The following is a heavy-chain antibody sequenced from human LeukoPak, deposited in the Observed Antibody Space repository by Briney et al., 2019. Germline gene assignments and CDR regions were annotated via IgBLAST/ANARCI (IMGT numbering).Heavy chain of an antibody. Sequence: GGSLRLSCAASGFTFSSYAMSWVRQAPGKGLEWVSAISGSGGSTYYADSVKGRFTISRDNSKNTLYLQMNSLRAEDTAVCYCAKDTVCSSTSCLFDYWGQGTLVTVSS. D-gene: IGHD2-2*01. CDR2: ISGSGGST. CDR1: GFTFSSYA. V-gene: IGHV3-23*01. CDR3: AKDTVCSSTSCLFDY. J-gene: IGHJ4*02.